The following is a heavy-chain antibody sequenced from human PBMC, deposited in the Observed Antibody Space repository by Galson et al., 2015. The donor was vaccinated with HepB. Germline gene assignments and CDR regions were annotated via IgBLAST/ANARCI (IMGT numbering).Heavy chain of an antibody. V-gene: IGHV3-30*04. CDR2: MSYDGSMK. CDR1: GFTFSQYA. J-gene: IGHJ4*02. D-gene: IGHD6-19*01. CDR3: ARRYSSGFFPDY. Sequence: SLRLSCAASGFTFSQYAMHGLRQAPDKGPEWVAMMSYDGSMKEYADSVQGRFTISRDDFRNTLYLQMHSLTPEDTAIYYCARRYSSGFFPDYWGQGTLVSVSS.